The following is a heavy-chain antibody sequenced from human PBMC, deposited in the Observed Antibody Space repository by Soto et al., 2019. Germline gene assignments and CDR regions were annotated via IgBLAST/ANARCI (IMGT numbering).Heavy chain of an antibody. CDR2: IYYSGST. CDR1: GGSISSYF. J-gene: IGHJ4*02. Sequence: SETLSLTCTVSGGSISSYFLSWMRQPPGKGLEWIGYIYYSGSTNYNPSLKSRVTISVDTSKNQFSLKLSSVTAADTAVYYCARSGTAMVLVDYWGQGTLVTVYS. V-gene: IGHV4-59*01. D-gene: IGHD5-18*01. CDR3: ARSGTAMVLVDY.